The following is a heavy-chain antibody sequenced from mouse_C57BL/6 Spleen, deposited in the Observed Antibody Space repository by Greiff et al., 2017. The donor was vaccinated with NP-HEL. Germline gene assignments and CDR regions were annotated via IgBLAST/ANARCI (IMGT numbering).Heavy chain of an antibody. J-gene: IGHJ1*03. CDR2: LDPEDGET. Sequence: EVKLMESGAELVKPGASVKLSCTASGFNIKDYYMHWVKQRTEQGLEWIGRLDPEDGETKYAPKFQGKATLTADTSSNTAYLQRSSLTSEDTAVYYCAKGYWYFDVWGTGTTVTVSS. V-gene: IGHV14-2*01. CDR3: AKGYWYFDV. CDR1: GFNIKDYY.